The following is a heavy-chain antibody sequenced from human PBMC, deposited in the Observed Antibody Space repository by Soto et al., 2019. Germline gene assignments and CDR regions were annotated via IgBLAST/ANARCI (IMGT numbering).Heavy chain of an antibody. CDR3: ARVWDYYGSGNNGMDV. Sequence: SETLSLSSPVAEGSSSSYCGSWIRQPAGKGLEWIGRIYTSGSTNYNPSLKSRVTMSVDTYKNQFSLKLSSVTAADTAVYYCARVWDYYGSGNNGMDVWGQGTTVSSLL. J-gene: IGHJ6*02. CDR2: IYTSGST. CDR1: EGSSSSYC. V-gene: IGHV4-4*07. D-gene: IGHD3-10*01.